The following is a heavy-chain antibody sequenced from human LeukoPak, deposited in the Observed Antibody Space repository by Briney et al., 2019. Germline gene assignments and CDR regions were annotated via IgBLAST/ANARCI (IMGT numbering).Heavy chain of an antibody. CDR1: GFTFSSYA. J-gene: IGHJ4*02. D-gene: IGHD5-18*01. CDR3: AKSLGYSYGHPFDY. V-gene: IGHV3-23*01. CDR2: ISGSGGST. Sequence: PGASLRLSCAASGFTFSSYAMSWVRQAPGKGLEWVSAISGSGGSTYYADSVKGRFTISRDNSKNTLYLQMNSLRAEDTAVYYCAKSLGYSYGHPFDYWGQGALVTVSS.